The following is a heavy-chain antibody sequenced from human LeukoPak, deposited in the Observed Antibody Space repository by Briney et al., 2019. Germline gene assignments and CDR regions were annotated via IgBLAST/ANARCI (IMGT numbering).Heavy chain of an antibody. CDR2: ISGSGGST. J-gene: IGHJ4*02. D-gene: IGHD3-10*01. CDR3: AKGAPVLLWFGESRPFDY. CDR1: GFTFSSYA. V-gene: IGHV3-23*01. Sequence: GGSLRLSCAASGFTFSSYAMSWVRQAPGKGLEWVSAISGSGGSTYYADSVKGRFTISRDNSKNTLYLQMNSLRAEDTAVYYCAKGAPVLLWFGESRPFDYWGQGTLVTVSS.